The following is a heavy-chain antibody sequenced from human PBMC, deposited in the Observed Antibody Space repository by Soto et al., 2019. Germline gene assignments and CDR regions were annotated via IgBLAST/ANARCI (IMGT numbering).Heavy chain of an antibody. CDR1: GYTFTNYG. D-gene: IGHD3-10*01. J-gene: IGHJ6*02. Sequence: QIQLVQSGAEVKKAGASVKVSCKASGYTFTNYGISWVRQALGQGLEWMGWISAYNDNTNYAQKFQGRVTLTTDTSPRTAHMAPRSLPPDATAVDYCASDGYYYGSGSYSPPRYYGMDVWGQGTTVTVFS. CDR3: ASDGYYYGSGSYSPPRYYGMDV. V-gene: IGHV1-18*01. CDR2: ISAYNDNT.